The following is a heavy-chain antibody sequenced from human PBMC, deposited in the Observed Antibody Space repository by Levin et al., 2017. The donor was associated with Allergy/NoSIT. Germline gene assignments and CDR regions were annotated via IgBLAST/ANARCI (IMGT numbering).Heavy chain of an antibody. CDR1: GGSISSGDYY. Sequence: SETLSLTCTVSGGSISSGDYYWSWIRQPPGKGLEWIGYIYYSGSTYYNPSLKSRVTISVDTSKNQFSLKLSSVTAADTAVYYCAREVQHAPDYGINWFDPWGQGTLVTVSS. J-gene: IGHJ5*02. CDR2: IYYSGST. D-gene: IGHD4/OR15-4a*01. CDR3: AREVQHAPDYGINWFDP. V-gene: IGHV4-30-4*01.